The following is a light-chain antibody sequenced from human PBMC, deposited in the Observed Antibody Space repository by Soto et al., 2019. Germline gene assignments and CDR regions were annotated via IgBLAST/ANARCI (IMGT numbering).Light chain of an antibody. J-gene: IGKJ1*01. V-gene: IGKV3-20*01. CDR1: QSVSSSY. CDR2: GAS. Sequence: EIVLTQSKGTLSLAPEERATLSCRASQSVSSSYLAWYQQKPGQAPRLLIYGASSRATGIPDRFSGSGSGTDFTLTISRLEPEDFAVYYCQQYGSPITFGQGTKVDI. CDR3: QQYGSPIT.